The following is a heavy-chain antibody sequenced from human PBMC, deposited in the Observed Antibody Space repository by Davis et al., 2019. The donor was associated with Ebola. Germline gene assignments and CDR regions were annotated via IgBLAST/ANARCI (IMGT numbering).Heavy chain of an antibody. J-gene: IGHJ6*02. Sequence: PGGSLRLSCEGSGFIFSHYWMSWVRQAPGKGLEWVANIKQDGSERYYLDSVKGRFTISRDNSKNSVYLQMNSLRAEDSAVYYCATWARAYYYYGMDVWGQGTTVTVSS. D-gene: IGHD3-16*01. V-gene: IGHV3-7*01. CDR3: ATWARAYYYYGMDV. CDR1: GFIFSHYW. CDR2: IKQDGSER.